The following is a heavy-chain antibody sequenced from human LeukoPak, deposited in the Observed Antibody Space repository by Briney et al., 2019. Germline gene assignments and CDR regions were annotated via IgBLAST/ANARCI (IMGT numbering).Heavy chain of an antibody. CDR1: GGSISSYY. D-gene: IGHD3-16*01. CDR3: ARVRGDFETD. J-gene: IGHJ1*01. V-gene: IGHV4-59*01. Sequence: PSETLCLTCSVSGGSISSYYWTWIRQPPGKGLEWIGYRYYSGSTTYNPSLKSRVTISVDTSKSQFSLKLISVTAADTAIYYCARVRGDFETDWGQGTLVTVSS. CDR2: RYYSGST.